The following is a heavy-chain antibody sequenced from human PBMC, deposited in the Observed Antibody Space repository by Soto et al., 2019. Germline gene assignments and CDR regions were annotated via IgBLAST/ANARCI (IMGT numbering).Heavy chain of an antibody. CDR2: ISYDGSNK. V-gene: IGHV3-30*18. CDR1: GFTFSSYG. CDR3: AKVQWLDY. J-gene: IGHJ4*02. Sequence: GGSLTRSCAASGFTFSSYGMHWVRQAPGKGLEWVAVISYDGSNKYYADSVKGRFTISRDNSKHTLYLQMNSLRAEDTAVYYCAKVQWLDYWGQGTLVNVSS. D-gene: IGHD6-19*01.